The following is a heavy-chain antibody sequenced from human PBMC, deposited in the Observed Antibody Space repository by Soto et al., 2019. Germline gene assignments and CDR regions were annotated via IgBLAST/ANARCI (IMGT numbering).Heavy chain of an antibody. V-gene: IGHV3-30*18. D-gene: IGHD5-12*01. J-gene: IGHJ6*02. Sequence: GGSLRLSCAASGFTFSSYGMHWVRRAPGKGLEWVAVISYDGSNKYYADSVKGRFTISRDNSKNTLYLQMNSLRAEDTAVYYCAKDKPPRAGDSSTYGMDVWGQGTTVTVSS. CDR3: AKDKPPRAGDSSTYGMDV. CDR1: GFTFSSYG. CDR2: ISYDGSNK.